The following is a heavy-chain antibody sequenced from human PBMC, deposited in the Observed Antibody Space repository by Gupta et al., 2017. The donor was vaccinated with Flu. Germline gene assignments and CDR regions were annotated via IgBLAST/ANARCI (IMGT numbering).Heavy chain of an antibody. D-gene: IGHD2-15*01. CDR1: GGSISRNSYY. J-gene: IGHJ4*02. CDR2: IYYSGTT. V-gene: IGHV4-39*01. Sequence: QLQLQESGPGLVKPSETLSLTCFVSGGSISRNSYYWGWIRQPPGKGLEWIGSIYYSGTTYYNPSLKSRVTISVDTSKNQFSLNLNSVTATDTAVYYCARHFVGYCSGGTCYDENDYWGQGTLVTVSS. CDR3: ARHFVGYCSGGTCYDENDY.